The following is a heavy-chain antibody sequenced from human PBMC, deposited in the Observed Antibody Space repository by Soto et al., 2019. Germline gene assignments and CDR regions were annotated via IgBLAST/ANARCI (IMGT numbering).Heavy chain of an antibody. CDR1: GDSVSSNSAA. Sequence: SQTLSLTCAISGDSVSSNSAAWNWIRQSPSRGLEWLGRTYYRSKWYNDYAVSVKSRITINPDTSKNQFSLKLSSVTAADTAVYYCARVGVVHARWFDPWGQGTLVTVSS. D-gene: IGHD2-15*01. CDR2: TYYRSKWYN. J-gene: IGHJ5*02. V-gene: IGHV6-1*01. CDR3: ARVGVVHARWFDP.